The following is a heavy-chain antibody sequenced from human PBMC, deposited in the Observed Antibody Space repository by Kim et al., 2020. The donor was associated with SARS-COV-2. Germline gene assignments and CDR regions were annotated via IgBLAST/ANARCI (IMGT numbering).Heavy chain of an antibody. CDR2: IYYSGST. V-gene: IGHV4-30-4*01. D-gene: IGHD6-19*01. CDR3: ARVPPAVAGFYYYYYGMDV. CDR1: GGSISSGDYY. J-gene: IGHJ6*02. Sequence: SETLSLTCTVSGGSISSGDYYWSWIRQPPGKGLEWIGYIYYSGSTYYNPSLKSRVTISVDTSKNQFSLKLSSVTAADTAVYYCARVPPAVAGFYYYYYGMDVWGQGTTVTVAS.